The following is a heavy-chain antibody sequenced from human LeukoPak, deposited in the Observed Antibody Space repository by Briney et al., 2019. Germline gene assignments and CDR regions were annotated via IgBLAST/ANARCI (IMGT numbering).Heavy chain of an antibody. Sequence: PGGSLRLSCAASGFTFSSYAMSWVRQAPGKGLVWVSRINSDGSSTSYADSVKGRFTISRDNAKNTLYLQMNSLRAEDTAVYYCARGAFYGDYSDAFDIWGQGIMVTVSS. CDR3: ARGAFYGDYSDAFDI. D-gene: IGHD4-17*01. CDR1: GFTFSSYA. J-gene: IGHJ3*02. CDR2: INSDGSST. V-gene: IGHV3-74*01.